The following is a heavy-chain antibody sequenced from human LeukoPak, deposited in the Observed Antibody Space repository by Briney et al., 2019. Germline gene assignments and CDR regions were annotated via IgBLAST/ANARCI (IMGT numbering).Heavy chain of an antibody. Sequence: PSETLSLTCVFSRESFSGYYWSWIRQPPGNGLEWIGDINHRGGTSYNPSLKSRLSISIDTSKNQFSLILDSVTAADTAVYFCATFPDYEPIDNWGQGTLVTVSS. J-gene: IGHJ4*02. CDR2: INHRGGT. D-gene: IGHD3-16*01. CDR3: ATFPDYEPIDN. V-gene: IGHV4-34*01. CDR1: RESFSGYY.